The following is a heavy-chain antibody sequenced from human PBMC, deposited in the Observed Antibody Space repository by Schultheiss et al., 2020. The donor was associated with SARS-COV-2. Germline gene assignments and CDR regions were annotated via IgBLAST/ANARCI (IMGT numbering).Heavy chain of an antibody. V-gene: IGHV4-38-2*01. J-gene: IGHJ4*02. Sequence: SETLSLTCAVSGYSISSGYYWGWIRQPPGKGLEWIGSIYHSGSTYYNPSLKSRVTISVDTSKNQFSLKLSSVTAADTAVYYCARGGVVVVPLRYWGQGTLVTVSS. CDR1: GYSISSGYY. CDR2: IYHSGST. CDR3: ARGGVVVVPLRY. D-gene: IGHD3-22*01.